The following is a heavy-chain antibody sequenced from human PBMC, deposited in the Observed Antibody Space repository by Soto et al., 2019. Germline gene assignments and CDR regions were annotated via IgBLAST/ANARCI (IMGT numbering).Heavy chain of an antibody. J-gene: IGHJ6*02. V-gene: IGHV1-18*01. CDR1: GYTFTRYG. CDR2: ISGYNGDA. Sequence: ASVKVSCKASGYTFTRYGISWVRQAPGQGLEWMGWISGYNGDANYAQRFQGRVSMTIDTSTTTAYMELRTLTPDDTAVYYCAKNGQPPYYYYGLDVWGQGTTVTASS. CDR3: AKNGQPPYYYYGLDV. D-gene: IGHD2-8*01.